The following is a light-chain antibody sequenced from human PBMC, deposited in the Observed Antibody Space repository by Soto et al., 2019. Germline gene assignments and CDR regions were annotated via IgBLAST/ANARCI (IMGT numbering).Light chain of an antibody. CDR2: GAF. Sequence: EVVLTQSPGTLSLSPGERATLSCRASQSVSSNYLAWYQQKPGRAPRLLIFGAFFRATGIPDRFSGSASGTDFTLTISGMEPEDFAGYYCQQYDTAPLTFGGGSRVEI. V-gene: IGKV3-20*01. J-gene: IGKJ4*01. CDR1: QSVSSNY. CDR3: QQYDTAPLT.